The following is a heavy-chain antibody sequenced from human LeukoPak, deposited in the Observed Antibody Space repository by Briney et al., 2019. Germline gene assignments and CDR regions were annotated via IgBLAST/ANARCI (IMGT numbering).Heavy chain of an antibody. Sequence: PGGSLRLSCAASGFTFSSYWISWVRQAPGRGLEWVANIKQDGSEKYYVDSVKGRFTISRDNAKNSLFLQMNSLRAEDTAVYYCARGPAAGNLLGYWGQGALVTVSS. J-gene: IGHJ4*02. CDR1: GFTFSSYW. CDR2: IKQDGSEK. CDR3: ARGPAAGNLLGY. V-gene: IGHV3-7*01. D-gene: IGHD6-19*01.